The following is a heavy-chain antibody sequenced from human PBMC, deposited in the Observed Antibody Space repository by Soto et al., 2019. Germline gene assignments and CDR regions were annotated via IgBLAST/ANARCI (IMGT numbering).Heavy chain of an antibody. D-gene: IGHD3-22*01. J-gene: IGHJ6*02. CDR3: ARHVRGSGYFGYYYYGMDV. Sequence: SETLSLTCTVSGGSISSSSYYWGWIRQPPGKGLDWIGSIYYSGSTYYNPSLKSRVTISVDTSKNQFSLKLSSVTAADTAVYYCARHVRGSGYFGYYYYGMDVWGQGTTVTVSS. CDR2: IYYSGST. V-gene: IGHV4-39*01. CDR1: GGSISSSSYY.